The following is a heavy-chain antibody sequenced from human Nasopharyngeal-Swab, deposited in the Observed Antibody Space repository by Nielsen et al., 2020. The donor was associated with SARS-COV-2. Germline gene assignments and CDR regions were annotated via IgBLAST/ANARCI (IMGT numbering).Heavy chain of an antibody. CDR1: GFTVSSNY. J-gene: IGHJ3*02. CDR3: ANLAAAGGIDAFDI. V-gene: IGHV3-53*01. D-gene: IGHD6-13*01. CDR2: IYSGGST. Sequence: GGSLRLSCAASGFTVSSNYMSWVRQAPGKGLEWVSVIYSGGSTYYADSVKGRFTISRDNSKNTLYLQMNSLRAEDTAVYYCANLAAAGGIDAFDIWGQGTTVTVSS.